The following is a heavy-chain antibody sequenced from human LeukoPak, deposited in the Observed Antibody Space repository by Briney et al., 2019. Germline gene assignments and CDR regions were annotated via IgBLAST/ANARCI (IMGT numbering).Heavy chain of an antibody. CDR1: GGSINSYY. CDR2: IYYSGNT. Sequence: SETLSLTCTVSGGSINSYYWSWIRQPPGKGLEWIGYIYYSGNTNYNPSLKSRVTISVDTSKNQFSLKLSSVTAADTAVYYCASLPLWYSSGWYGGGYWGQGTLVTVSS. V-gene: IGHV4-59*12. J-gene: IGHJ4*02. CDR3: ASLPLWYSSGWYGGGY. D-gene: IGHD6-19*01.